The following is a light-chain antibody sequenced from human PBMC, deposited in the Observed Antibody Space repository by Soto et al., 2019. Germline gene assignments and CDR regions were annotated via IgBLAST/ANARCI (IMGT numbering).Light chain of an antibody. V-gene: IGLV1-44*01. CDR3: AAWHDSLYGPV. CDR1: SSNIGSNP. Sequence: QSVLTQPPSVSGTPGQRVTISCSGSSSNIGSNPVIWYQQLPGTAPKLLIYSNNQRPSGVPDRFSGSKSGTSASLAISGLXXXXXXXXYXAAWHDSLYGPVFGGGTKL. J-gene: IGLJ2*01. CDR2: SNN.